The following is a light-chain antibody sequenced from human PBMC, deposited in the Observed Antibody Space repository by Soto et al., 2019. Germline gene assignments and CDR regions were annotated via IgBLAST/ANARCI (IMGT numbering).Light chain of an antibody. CDR3: CSYAGNYTYV. J-gene: IGLJ1*01. V-gene: IGLV2-11*01. Sequence: QSVLTQPRSVSGSPGQSVTISCTGTSSDVGGYIYVSWYQQHPGKAPKLMMFDVSKRPSGVLDRFSGSKSDNTASLTFFGLQTEDEADYFCCSYAGNYTYVFGTGTKVTVL. CDR2: DVS. CDR1: SSDVGGYIY.